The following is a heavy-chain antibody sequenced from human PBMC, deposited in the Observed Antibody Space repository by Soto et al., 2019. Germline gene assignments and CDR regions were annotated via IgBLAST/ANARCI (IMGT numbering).Heavy chain of an antibody. V-gene: IGHV3-74*01. Sequence: PGGSLRLSCAASGFTFSSYWMHWVRQAPGKGLVWVSRINSDGSSTSYADSVKGRFTISRDNAKNTLYLQMNSLRAEDTAVYCCAREALLEWLLHYYYMDVWGKGTTVTVSS. CDR2: INSDGSST. CDR1: GFTFSSYW. D-gene: IGHD3-3*01. J-gene: IGHJ6*03. CDR3: AREALLEWLLHYYYMDV.